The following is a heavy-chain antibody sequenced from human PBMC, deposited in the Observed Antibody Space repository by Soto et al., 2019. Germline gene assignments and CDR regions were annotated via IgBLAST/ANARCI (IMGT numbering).Heavy chain of an antibody. CDR3: VRDKVLTWFGGKNSDLFAP. CDR1: NFPFTDYG. J-gene: IGHJ5*02. V-gene: IGHV1-18*04. D-gene: IGHD3-10*01. Sequence: DSVKVSCNASNFPFTDYGFSSVRQAPGQGVEWMGWISAFNGNTNYAQKVQDRVTLTTETSTSTAYMELRSLTSDDTAVYYCVRDKVLTWFGGKNSDLFAPWGQGTLVTVSS. CDR2: ISAFNGNT.